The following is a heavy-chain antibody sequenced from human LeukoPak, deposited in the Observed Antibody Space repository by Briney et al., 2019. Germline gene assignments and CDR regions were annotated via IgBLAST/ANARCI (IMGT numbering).Heavy chain of an antibody. D-gene: IGHD3-22*01. CDR1: GFTFSGSA. CDR3: TIPVGGVITTFLNDY. V-gene: IGHV3-73*01. Sequence: PGGSLKLSCAASGFTFSGSAMHWVRQASGKGLEWVGRIRSKANSYATAYAASVKGRFTISRDDSKNTAYLQVNSLRTEDTAVYYCTIPVGGVITTFLNDYWGQGTLVTVSS. J-gene: IGHJ4*02. CDR2: IRSKANSYAT.